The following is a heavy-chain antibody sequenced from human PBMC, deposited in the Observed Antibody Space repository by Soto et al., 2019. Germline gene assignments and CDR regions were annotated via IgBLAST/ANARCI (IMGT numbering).Heavy chain of an antibody. J-gene: IGHJ6*02. CDR1: GFTFSSYG. CDR2: IWYDGSNK. V-gene: IGHV3-33*01. D-gene: IGHD3-16*01. CDR3: AGDGLAVAPLPLLYSYGMDV. Sequence: QVQLVESGGGVVQPGRSLRLSCAASGFTFSSYGMHWVRQAPGKGLEWVAVIWYDGSNKYYADSVKGRFTISRDNSKNTLYLKRTSLRAEDTAVYYGAGDGLAVAPLPLLYSYGMDVWGQGTRSPSP.